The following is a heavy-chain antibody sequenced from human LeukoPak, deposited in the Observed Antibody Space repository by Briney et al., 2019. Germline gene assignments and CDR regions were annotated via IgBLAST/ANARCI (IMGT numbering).Heavy chain of an antibody. D-gene: IGHD1-1*01. CDR3: ARDLQLPGAFVI. V-gene: IGHV3-21*01. CDR1: GFTFSTSS. Sequence: PGGSLRLSCAASGFTFSTSSMNWVRQAPGKGLEWVSSISSYSTYMYYGGSVRGRFTISRDNANNSLYLQMNSLTAEDTAVYYCARDLQLPGAFVIWGRGTMVTVSS. J-gene: IGHJ3*02. CDR2: ISSYSTYM.